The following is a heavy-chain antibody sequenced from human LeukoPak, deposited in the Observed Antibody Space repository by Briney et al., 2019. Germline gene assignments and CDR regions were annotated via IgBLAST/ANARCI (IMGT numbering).Heavy chain of an antibody. J-gene: IGHJ5*02. CDR1: EFTFSAYA. CDR3: TQGCSGATCSGFRWFGP. D-gene: IGHD2-8*02. Sequence: PGGSLRLSCAASEFTFSAYAMYWVRQAPGKGLEWVSSISSGGDDTFYTDSVKGRFAISRDNSKRTLSLQMNSLRAEDTAVYYCTQGCSGATCSGFRWFGPWGQGTLVTVSS. CDR2: ISSGGDDT. V-gene: IGHV3-23*01.